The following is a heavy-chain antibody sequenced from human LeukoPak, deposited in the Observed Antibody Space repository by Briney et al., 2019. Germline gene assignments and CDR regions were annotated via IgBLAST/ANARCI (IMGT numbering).Heavy chain of an antibody. CDR1: GYSISNGYY. CDR3: ARQHDSYYYYYIDV. J-gene: IGHJ6*03. CDR2: LYHSDSA. V-gene: IGHV4-38-2*01. Sequence: SETLSLTCAVSGYSISNGYYWVCIRQPPGRGLEWIGSLYHSDSAYYNTSLRSRVSMSVDTSKNQFSLTLSFVTAADTAVYYCARQHDSYYYYYIDVWGSGTTFTVSS.